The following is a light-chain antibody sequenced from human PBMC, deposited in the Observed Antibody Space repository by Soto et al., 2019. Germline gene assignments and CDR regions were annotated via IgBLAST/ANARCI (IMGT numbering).Light chain of an antibody. J-gene: IGLJ3*02. V-gene: IGLV1-40*01. CDR3: QSYDSSLSGWV. CDR1: SSNIGAGYD. Sequence: QSVLTQPPSVSGAPGQRVTISCTGSSSNIGAGYDGHWYQQLPGTTPKLLIYCNSNRPSGVPDRFSGSKSGTLASLASTGLEAEDEADYYCQSYDSSLSGWVFGGGTKLTVL. CDR2: CNS.